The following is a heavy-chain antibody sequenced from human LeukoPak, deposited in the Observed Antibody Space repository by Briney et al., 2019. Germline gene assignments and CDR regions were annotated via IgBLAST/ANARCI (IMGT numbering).Heavy chain of an antibody. D-gene: IGHD3-10*01. CDR2: ISAYNGNT. CDR1: GYTFTSYG. J-gene: IGHJ3*02. Sequence: GASVKVSCKASGYTFTSYGISWVRQAPGQGLEWMGWISAYNGNTNYAQKLRGRVTMTTDTSTSTAYMELRSLKSEDTAVYYCARDAATVETLKFGDALNNWGQGTLVTVSS. V-gene: IGHV1-18*01. CDR3: ARDAATVETLKFGDALNN.